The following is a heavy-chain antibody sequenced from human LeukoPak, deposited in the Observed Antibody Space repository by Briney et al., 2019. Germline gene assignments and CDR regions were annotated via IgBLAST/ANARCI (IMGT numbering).Heavy chain of an antibody. D-gene: IGHD3-10*01. CDR1: GVTFSSYS. Sequence: GGSLRLSCAASGVTFSSYSMNWVRQAPGKGLEWVSSISSSSSYIYYADSVKGRFTISRDNAKNALYLQMHSLRAEDTAVYYCAREVGVGALRGRFDPWGQGTLVTVSS. CDR3: AREVGVGALRGRFDP. V-gene: IGHV3-21*01. J-gene: IGHJ5*02. CDR2: ISSSSSYI.